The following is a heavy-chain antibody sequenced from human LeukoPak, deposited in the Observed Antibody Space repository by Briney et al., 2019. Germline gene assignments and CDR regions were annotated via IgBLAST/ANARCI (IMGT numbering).Heavy chain of an antibody. V-gene: IGHV1-69*05. Sequence: ASVKVSRKASGGTFSSYAISWVRQAPGQGLEWMGRIIPIFGTANYAQKFQGRVTITTDESTSTAYMELSSLRSEDTAVYYCARDNGGYSYGTFDYWGQGTLVTVSS. J-gene: IGHJ4*02. CDR2: IIPIFGTA. CDR3: ARDNGGYSYGTFDY. CDR1: GGTFSSYA. D-gene: IGHD5-18*01.